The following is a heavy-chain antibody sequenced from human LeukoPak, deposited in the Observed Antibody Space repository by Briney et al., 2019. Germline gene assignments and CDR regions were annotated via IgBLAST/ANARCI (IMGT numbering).Heavy chain of an antibody. CDR2: IYYSGST. D-gene: IGHD1-26*01. CDR3: ARYGSGIVEATSAFDI. Sequence: SETLSLTCTVSGGSISSYYWSWIRQPPGKGLEWIGYIYYSGSTNYNPSLKSRVTISVDTSKNQFSLKLSSVTAADTAVYYCARYGSGIVEATSAFDIWGQGTMVTVSS. V-gene: IGHV4-59*01. CDR1: GGSISSYY. J-gene: IGHJ3*02.